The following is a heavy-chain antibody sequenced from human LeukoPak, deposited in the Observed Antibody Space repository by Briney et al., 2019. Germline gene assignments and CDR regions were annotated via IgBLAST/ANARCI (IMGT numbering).Heavy chain of an antibody. CDR3: ARDLSSGHSYYFDY. D-gene: IGHD3-22*01. V-gene: IGHV3-48*01. J-gene: IGHJ4*02. Sequence: GGSLRLSCAASGFAFSTYSTNWVRQAPGKGLEWVSYISSSSSTIYYADSVKGRFTISRDNAKNSLYLQMNSLRAEDTAVYYCARDLSSGHSYYFDYWGQGTLVTVSS. CDR2: ISSSSSTI. CDR1: GFAFSTYS.